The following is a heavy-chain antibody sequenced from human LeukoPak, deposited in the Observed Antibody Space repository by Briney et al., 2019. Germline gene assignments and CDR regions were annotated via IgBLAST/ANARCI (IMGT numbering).Heavy chain of an antibody. CDR3: ARGPYYYYGMDV. V-gene: IGHV3-53*01. Sequence: GGSLRLSCAASGFTVSSNYMSWVRQAPGKGLEWVSVIYSGGSTCYADSVKGRFTISRDNSKNTLYLQMNSLRAEDTAVYYCARGPYYYYGMDVWGQGTTVTVSS. J-gene: IGHJ6*02. CDR2: IYSGGST. CDR1: GFTVSSNY.